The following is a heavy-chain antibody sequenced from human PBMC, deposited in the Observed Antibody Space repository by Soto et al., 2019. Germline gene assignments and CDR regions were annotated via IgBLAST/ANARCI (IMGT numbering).Heavy chain of an antibody. J-gene: IGHJ5*02. D-gene: IGHD1-26*01. CDR1: GFTFSSYA. CDR2: ISYDGSNK. CDR3: ARDRFGSGGINWFDP. V-gene: IGHV3-30-3*01. Sequence: GGSLRLSCAASGFTFSSYAMHWVRQAPGKGLEWVAVISYDGSNKYYADSVKGRFTISRDNSKNTLYLQMNSLRAEDTAVYYCARDRFGSGGINWFDPWGQGTLVTVSS.